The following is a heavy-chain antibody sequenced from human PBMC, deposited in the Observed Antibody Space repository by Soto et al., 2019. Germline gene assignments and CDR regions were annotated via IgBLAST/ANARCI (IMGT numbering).Heavy chain of an antibody. CDR2: ISGSGGST. CDR1: GFTFSSYA. V-gene: IGHV3-23*01. J-gene: IGHJ3*02. Sequence: GGSLRLSCAASGFTFSSYAMSWVRQAPGKGLEWVSAISGSGGSTYYADSVKGRFTISRDNSKNTLYLQMNSLRAEDTAVYYCATSLGARRFLSGAFDIWGQGTMVTVSS. D-gene: IGHD6-6*01. CDR3: ATSLGARRFLSGAFDI.